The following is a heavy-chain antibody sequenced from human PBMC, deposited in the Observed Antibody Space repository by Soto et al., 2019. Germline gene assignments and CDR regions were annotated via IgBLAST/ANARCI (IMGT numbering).Heavy chain of an antibody. J-gene: IGHJ2*01. CDR1: GGSFSGYY. V-gene: IGHV4-34*01. D-gene: IGHD4-17*01. CDR3: ASGSSDYFWYFDL. Sequence: SETLSLTCAVYGGSFSGYYWSWIRQPPGKGLEWIGEINRSGSTNYNPSLKSRVTISVDTSKNQFPLKLSSVTAADTAVYYCASGSSDYFWYFDLWGRGTLVTVSS. CDR2: INRSGST.